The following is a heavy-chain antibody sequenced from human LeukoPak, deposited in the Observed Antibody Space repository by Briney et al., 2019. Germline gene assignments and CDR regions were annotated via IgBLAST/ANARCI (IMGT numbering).Heavy chain of an antibody. Sequence: PGGSLRLSCAASGFTFEDYTMHWVRQAPGKTLELVSLVSWDGTTYYTDSVKGRFTISRDNSKNSLYLQMDNLRSEDTAFYYCVKDLSYESSGYVFDYWGQGTLVTVSS. CDR3: VKDLSYESSGYVFDY. D-gene: IGHD3-22*01. J-gene: IGHJ4*02. V-gene: IGHV3-43*01. CDR1: GFTFEDYT. CDR2: VSWDGTT.